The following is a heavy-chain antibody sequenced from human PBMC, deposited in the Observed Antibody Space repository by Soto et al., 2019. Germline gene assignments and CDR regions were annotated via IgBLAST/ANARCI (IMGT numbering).Heavy chain of an antibody. J-gene: IGHJ2*01. V-gene: IGHV3-23*01. D-gene: IGHD7-27*01. CDR3: AKRNWGGWYFDL. CDR2: ISGSGGST. Sequence: EVQLLESGGGLVQPGGSLRLSCAASGFTFSSYAMSWVRQAPGKGLEWVSVISGSGGSTYYADSVKGRFTISRDNSKHTLYLQMNSLRAEDTAVYYCAKRNWGGWYFDLWGRGTLVTVSS. CDR1: GFTFSSYA.